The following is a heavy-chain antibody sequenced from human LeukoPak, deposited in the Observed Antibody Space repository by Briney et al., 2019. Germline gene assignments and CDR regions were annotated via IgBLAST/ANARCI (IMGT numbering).Heavy chain of an antibody. D-gene: IGHD5-12*01. V-gene: IGHV1-3*01. Sequence: ASVKVSCKASGYTFTSYAMHWVRQAPGQRLEWMGWINAGNGNTKYSQKFQGRVAITRDTSASTAYMELSSLRSEDTAVYYCASSRGYDVGGYFDYWGQGTLVTVSS. J-gene: IGHJ4*02. CDR2: INAGNGNT. CDR3: ASSRGYDVGGYFDY. CDR1: GYTFTSYA.